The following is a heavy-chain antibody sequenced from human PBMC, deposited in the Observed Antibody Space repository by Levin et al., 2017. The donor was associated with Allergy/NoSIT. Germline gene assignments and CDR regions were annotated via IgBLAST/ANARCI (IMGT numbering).Heavy chain of an antibody. CDR1: GFTFSRYS. J-gene: IGHJ4*02. D-gene: IGHD2-15*01. V-gene: IGHV3-30*04. Sequence: GESLKISCAASGFTFSRYSMHWVRQAPGKGLEWVAVISYDGSHKYYVESVKGRFTISRDNSKNTLYLQMDSLRVEDTAVYYCARVNLGVVAATPYFDYWGQGTLVTVSS. CDR2: ISYDGSHK. CDR3: ARVNLGVVAATPYFDY.